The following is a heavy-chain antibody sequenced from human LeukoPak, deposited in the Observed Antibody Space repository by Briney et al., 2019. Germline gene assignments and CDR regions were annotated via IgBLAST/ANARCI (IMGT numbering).Heavy chain of an antibody. Sequence: ASVKVSCKASGGTFSSYTISWVRQAPGQGLEWMGRIIPILDIANYAQKFQGRVTITADKSTSTAYMELSSLRSEDTAVYYCARGTVVVPADYWGQGTLVTVSS. CDR3: ARGTVVVPADY. J-gene: IGHJ4*02. CDR2: IIPILDIA. D-gene: IGHD2-2*01. V-gene: IGHV1-69*02. CDR1: GGTFSSYT.